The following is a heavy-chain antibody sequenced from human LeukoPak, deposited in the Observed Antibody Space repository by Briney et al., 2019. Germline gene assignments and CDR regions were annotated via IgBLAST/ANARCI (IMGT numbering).Heavy chain of an antibody. D-gene: IGHD1-26*01. CDR3: ARYSGSYEYYFDY. J-gene: IGHJ4*02. V-gene: IGHV3-23*01. CDR1: GFTFSSYA. CDR2: ISGSGGST. Sequence: GGSLRLSCAASGFTFSSYAMSWVRQAPGKGLEWVSAISGSGGSTYYADSVKGRFTISRDNSKNTLYLQMNSLRAEDTAVYYCARYSGSYEYYFDYWGQGTLVTVSS.